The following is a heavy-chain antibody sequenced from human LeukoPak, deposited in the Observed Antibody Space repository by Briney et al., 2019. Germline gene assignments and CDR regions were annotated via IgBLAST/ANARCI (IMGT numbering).Heavy chain of an antibody. D-gene: IGHD3-22*01. CDR3: ARDRRGDYYDSSGYYSH. CDR1: GFAFNTYS. J-gene: IGHJ4*02. CDR2: ITSSSTTI. V-gene: IGHV3-48*02. Sequence: PGGSLRLSCAASGFAFNTYSMNWVRQAPGKGLEWVSSITSSSTTIYYADPVKGRFTISRDNAKNSLYLQMNSLRDEDTAVYYCARDRRGDYYDSSGYYSHWGQGTLVTVSS.